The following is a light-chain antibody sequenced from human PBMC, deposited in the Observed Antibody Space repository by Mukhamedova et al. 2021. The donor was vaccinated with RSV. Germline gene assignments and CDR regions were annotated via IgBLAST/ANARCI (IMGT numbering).Light chain of an antibody. CDR3: QQYTNYYAA. J-gene: IGKJ4*01. Sequence: WYQRRVHGKAPKLLIYKASTLEGAVPSRFNGSGSGTEFTLTISSLKPDELATYYCQQYTNYYAAFGGGTKVEIK. V-gene: IGKV1-5*03. CDR2: KAS.